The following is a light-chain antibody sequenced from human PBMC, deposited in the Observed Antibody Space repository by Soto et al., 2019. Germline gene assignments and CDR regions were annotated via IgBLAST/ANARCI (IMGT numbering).Light chain of an antibody. CDR3: QQYNNWPIT. CDR2: TAS. J-gene: IGKJ5*01. Sequence: EVVLTQSPATLSVSPGERATLSCRASQSVNINLAWYQQKPGQAPYLLIYTASTRATGVPARFSGSGSGTELTLTISTLQSEDFPVYYCQQYNNWPITFGQGTRLEIK. CDR1: QSVNIN. V-gene: IGKV3-15*01.